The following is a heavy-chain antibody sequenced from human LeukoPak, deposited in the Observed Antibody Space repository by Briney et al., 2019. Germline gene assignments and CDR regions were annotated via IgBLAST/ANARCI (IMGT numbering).Heavy chain of an antibody. V-gene: IGHV3-66*01. J-gene: IGHJ4*02. CDR2: IYSGGST. Sequence: AGGSLRLSCAASGFTVSSNYMSWVRQAPGKGLEWVSVIYSGGSTYYADSVKGRFTISRDNSKNTLYLQMNSLRAEDTAVYYCAFSPPPYSSGWFYFDYWGQGTLVTVSS. D-gene: IGHD6-19*01. CDR3: AFSPPPYSSGWFYFDY. CDR1: GFTVSSNY.